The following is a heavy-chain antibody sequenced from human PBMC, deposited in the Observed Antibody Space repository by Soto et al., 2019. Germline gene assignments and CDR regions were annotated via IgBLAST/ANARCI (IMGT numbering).Heavy chain of an antibody. J-gene: IGHJ2*01. CDR2: INDRGSI. V-gene: IGHV4-34*01. CDR1: GGSFSGYY. Sequence: QVQLQQWGAGPLRPLETLSLTCGVSGGSFSGYYWAWIRQSPGKGLEWMGEINDRGSINYNPSQKSRVSISVDTSKNHYSLNLRSVTAADPAVYYCARESHDSLTAPTWVWYFDLWGRGTLVTVSS. D-gene: IGHD3-9*01. CDR3: ARESHDSLTAPTWVWYFDL.